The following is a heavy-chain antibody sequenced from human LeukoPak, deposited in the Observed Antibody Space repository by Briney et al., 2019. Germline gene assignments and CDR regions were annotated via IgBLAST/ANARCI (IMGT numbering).Heavy chain of an antibody. CDR3: ARASGSGYY. Sequence: SETLSLTCTGSGGSISSGGYYWSWIRQHPGKGLEWIGYISNSGGTYYNPSLKSRATISIDTSKNQFSLKLSSVTAADTAVYYCARASGSGYYWGQGTLVTVSS. D-gene: IGHD3-22*01. V-gene: IGHV4-31*03. CDR1: GGSISSGGYY. J-gene: IGHJ4*02. CDR2: ISNSGGT.